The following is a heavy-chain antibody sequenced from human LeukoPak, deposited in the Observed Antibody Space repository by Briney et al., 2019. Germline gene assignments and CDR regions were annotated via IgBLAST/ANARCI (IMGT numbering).Heavy chain of an antibody. D-gene: IGHD3-10*01. CDR3: AKDSWFGELPWFDP. CDR1: GFTFSSYA. CDR2: ISGSGGST. Sequence: GRSLRLSCAASGFTFSSYAMSWVRQAPGKGLEWVSAISGSGGSTYYADSVKGRFTISRDNSKNTLYLQMNSLRAEDTALYYSAKDSWFGELPWFDPWGQGTLVTVSS. J-gene: IGHJ5*02. V-gene: IGHV3-23*01.